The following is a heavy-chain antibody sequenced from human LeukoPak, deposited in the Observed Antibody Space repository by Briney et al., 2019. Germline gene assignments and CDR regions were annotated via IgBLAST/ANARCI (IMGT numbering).Heavy chain of an antibody. CDR3: AKFLAPRKVFDY. J-gene: IGHJ4*02. Sequence: QSGGSLRLSCAACGFTFSIYAMSWVRQAQGKGLEWVSAISGSGGSTYYADSVKGRFTISRDNSKNTLYLQMNSLRAEDTAVYYCAKFLAPRKVFDYWGQGTLVTVSS. V-gene: IGHV3-23*01. CDR1: GFTFSIYA. CDR2: ISGSGGST. D-gene: IGHD1-14*01.